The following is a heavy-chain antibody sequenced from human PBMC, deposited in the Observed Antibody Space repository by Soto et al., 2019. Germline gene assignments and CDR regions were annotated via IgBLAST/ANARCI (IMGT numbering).Heavy chain of an antibody. V-gene: IGHV4-28*03. CDR2: TYHSGTT. CDR1: GYSISSSNW. D-gene: IGHD2-21*01. CDR3: ARGSRGVIVVSYGMDV. J-gene: IGHJ6*02. Sequence: SETLSLTCAVSGYSISSSNWCGWIRQPPGKGLEWIGYTYHSGTTYYNPSLKSRVTISVDRSKNQFSLKVRSVTAADTAVYYCARGSRGVIVVSYGMDVWGQGTTVTVSS.